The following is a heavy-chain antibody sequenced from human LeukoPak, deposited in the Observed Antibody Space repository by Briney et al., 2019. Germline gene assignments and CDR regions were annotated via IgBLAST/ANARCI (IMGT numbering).Heavy chain of an antibody. Sequence: ASVKVSCTASGYTFTIYGISWVRQAPGQGLEWMGWISAYNGNTNYAQKFQGRVTITADKSTSTAYMELSSLRSEDTAVYYCARGLPRIAAAGTWGQGTLVTVSS. CDR1: GYTFTIYG. V-gene: IGHV1-18*01. CDR2: ISAYNGNT. CDR3: ARGLPRIAAAGT. J-gene: IGHJ5*02. D-gene: IGHD6-13*01.